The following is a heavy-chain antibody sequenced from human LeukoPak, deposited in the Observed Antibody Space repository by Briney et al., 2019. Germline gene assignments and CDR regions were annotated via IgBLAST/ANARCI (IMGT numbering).Heavy chain of an antibody. CDR1: GFTFSSYG. CDR2: IWYGGSNK. CDR3: AGSMVRGPDYYYYYMDV. V-gene: IGHV3-33*08. D-gene: IGHD3-10*01. Sequence: GRSLRLSCAASGFTFSSYGMHWVRQAPGKGLEWVAVIWYGGSNKYYADSVKGRFTISRDNSKNTLYLQMNSLRAEDTAVYYCAGSMVRGPDYYYYYMDVWGKGTTVTVSS. J-gene: IGHJ6*03.